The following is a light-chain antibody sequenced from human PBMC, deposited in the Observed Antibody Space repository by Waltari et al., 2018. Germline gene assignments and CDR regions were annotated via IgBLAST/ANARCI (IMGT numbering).Light chain of an antibody. Sequence: QSALTQPASVSGSPGQSITISCTGTSSDVGFYNLVSWYQQHPAKAPELVVFAVSSRPSGVCNRVSGSKSGNTAALTIAGLQAEDEADYYCCSYAGRNIWVFGGGTKLTVL. CDR2: AVS. J-gene: IGLJ3*02. CDR3: CSYAGRNIWV. V-gene: IGLV2-23*02. CDR1: SSDVGFYNL.